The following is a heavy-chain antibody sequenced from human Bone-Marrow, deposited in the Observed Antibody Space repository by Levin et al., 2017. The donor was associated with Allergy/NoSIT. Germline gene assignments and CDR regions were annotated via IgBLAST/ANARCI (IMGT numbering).Heavy chain of an antibody. CDR3: AVAYSTSWTIYGFEF. V-gene: IGHV1-69*13. Sequence: ASVKVSCKASGGSFTTYSINWVRQAPGQGLKWMGGIIPIFDKPNYAQDFQGRVTITADASTNTAFLELDSLRSDDTAVYYCAVAYSTSWTIYGFEFWGQGTPVTVSS. D-gene: IGHD2-2*01. CDR2: IIPIFDKP. CDR1: GGSFTTYS. J-gene: IGHJ3*01.